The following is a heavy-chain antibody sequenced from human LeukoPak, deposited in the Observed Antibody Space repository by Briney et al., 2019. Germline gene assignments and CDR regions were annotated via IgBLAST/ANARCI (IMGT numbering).Heavy chain of an antibody. D-gene: IGHD1-26*01. CDR1: VFTFSTSA. CDR2: IVVGRGDT. J-gene: IGHJ5*02. CDR3: AAERYSDSCCWFDP. V-gene: IGHV1-58*01. Sequence: SVNVSRTSSVFTFSTSAVQWVRQARGQRLAWIGWIVVGRGDTKYAQGLQGRLTITRDMSTNTAYMELSSLRSEDTAVYYCAAERYSDSCCWFDPWGQGTLVTVSS.